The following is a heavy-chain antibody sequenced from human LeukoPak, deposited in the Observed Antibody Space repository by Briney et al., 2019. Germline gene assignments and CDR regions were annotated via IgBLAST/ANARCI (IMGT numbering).Heavy chain of an antibody. CDR2: ISWDGGST. D-gene: IGHD6-6*01. V-gene: IGHV3-43D*03. J-gene: IGHJ4*02. CDR1: GFTFDDYA. CDR3: AREAPRGTSSNPYYFDS. Sequence: GGSLRLSCAASGFTFDDYAMHWVRQAPGKGLEWVSLISWDGGSTYYADSVKGRFTISRDNGKNLLYLQMNSLRAEDTAVYYCAREAPRGTSSNPYYFDSWGQGTLVTVSS.